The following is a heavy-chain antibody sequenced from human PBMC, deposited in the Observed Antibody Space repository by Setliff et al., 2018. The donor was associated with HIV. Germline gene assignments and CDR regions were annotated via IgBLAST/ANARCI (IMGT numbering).Heavy chain of an antibody. Sequence: ASVKVSCKASGYTFTGYYMHWVRQAPGQGLEWMGWINPNSGGTNYAQKFQGRVTMTRDTSISTAYMELSRLRSDDTAVYYCARVGRNFVATMSADYYYYMDVWGTGTTVTVS. CDR3: ARVGRNFVATMSADYYYYMDV. V-gene: IGHV1-2*02. J-gene: IGHJ6*03. CDR2: INPNSGGT. D-gene: IGHD5-12*01. CDR1: GYTFTGYY.